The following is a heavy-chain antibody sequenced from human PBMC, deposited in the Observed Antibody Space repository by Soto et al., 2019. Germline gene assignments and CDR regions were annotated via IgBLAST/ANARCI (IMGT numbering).Heavy chain of an antibody. V-gene: IGHV3-33*06. CDR1: GFTFSNYG. CDR3: AKDSSAAFDY. Sequence: GGSLRLSCAASGFTFSNYGMHWVRQAPGKGLEWVAVIWYDGSYKYYADSVKGRFTISRDNSRTTLHLQMNSLRAEDTAVYYCAKDSSAAFDYWGQGTVVTVSS. J-gene: IGHJ4*02. D-gene: IGHD6-25*01. CDR2: IWYDGSYK.